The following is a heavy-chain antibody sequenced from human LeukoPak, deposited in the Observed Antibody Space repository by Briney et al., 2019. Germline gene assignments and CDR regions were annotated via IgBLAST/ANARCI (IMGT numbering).Heavy chain of an antibody. J-gene: IGHJ4*02. Sequence: PGGSLRLSCAASGFNVITTDMTWVRQAPGKGLEWVSVLYSDGNTKYADSVQGRFTISRDNSKNTLYLEMNSLSPDDTAIYYCARGVEPLAANTLAYWGQGTLVTVSS. CDR1: GFNVITTD. CDR3: ARGVEPLAANTLAY. CDR2: LYSDGNT. D-gene: IGHD1-14*01. V-gene: IGHV3-53*01.